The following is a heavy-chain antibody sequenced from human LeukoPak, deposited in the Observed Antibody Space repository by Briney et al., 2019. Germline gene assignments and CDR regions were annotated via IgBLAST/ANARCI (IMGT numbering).Heavy chain of an antibody. CDR1: GGSFSSYY. CDR3: ARGHYDILTGSQFDY. D-gene: IGHD3-9*01. CDR2: IYTSGST. J-gene: IGHJ4*02. V-gene: IGHV4-59*10. Sequence: SETLSLTCAVYGGSFSSYYWSWIRQPAGKGLEWIGRIYTSGSTNYNPSLKSRVTMSVDTSKNQFSLKLSPVTAADTAVYYCARGHYDILTGSQFDYWGQGTLVTVSS.